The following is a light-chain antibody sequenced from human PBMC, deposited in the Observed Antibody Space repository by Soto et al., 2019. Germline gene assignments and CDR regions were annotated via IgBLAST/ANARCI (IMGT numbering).Light chain of an antibody. CDR3: QQYNNYS. J-gene: IGKJ1*01. V-gene: IGKV1-5*01. CDR1: QSIDNW. Sequence: DIQMTQSPSTLSASVGDRVTITCRASQSIDNWLAWYQQKPGKAPKLLIYDASTLESGVPSRFSGSGSGTEFTLTINTLQPDDFATYDCQQYNNYSFGQGTKVEIK. CDR2: DAS.